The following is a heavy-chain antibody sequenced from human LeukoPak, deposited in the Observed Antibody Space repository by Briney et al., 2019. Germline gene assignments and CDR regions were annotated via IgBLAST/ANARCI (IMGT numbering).Heavy chain of an antibody. J-gene: IGHJ4*02. D-gene: IGHD2-21*02. V-gene: IGHV4-59*01. CDR2: IYYSGST. Sequence: SETLSLNCTVSGGSISSYYWSWIRQPTGKGLEWIGYIYYSGSTNYNPSLKSRVTISVDTSKNQFSLKLSSVTAADTAVYYCARGGGCGGDCYYLDYWGQGTLVTVSS. CDR1: GGSISSYY. CDR3: ARGGGCGGDCYYLDY.